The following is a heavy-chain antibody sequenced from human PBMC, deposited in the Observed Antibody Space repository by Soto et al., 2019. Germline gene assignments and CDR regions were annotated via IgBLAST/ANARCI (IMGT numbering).Heavy chain of an antibody. CDR2: INAGNGNT. J-gene: IGHJ1*01. CDR1: GYTFTSYA. V-gene: IGHV1-3*01. Sequence: QVPLVQSGAEVKKPGASVKVSCKASGYTFTSYAMHWVRQAPGQRLEWMGWINAGNGNTKYSQKFQGRVTITRDTSASTAYMELSSLRSEDTAVYYCARGGKNCSGGSCYGQYFQHWGQGTLVTVSS. D-gene: IGHD2-15*01. CDR3: ARGGKNCSGGSCYGQYFQH.